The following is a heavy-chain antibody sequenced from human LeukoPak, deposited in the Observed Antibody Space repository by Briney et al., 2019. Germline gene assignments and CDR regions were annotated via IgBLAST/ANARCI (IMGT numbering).Heavy chain of an antibody. J-gene: IGHJ5*02. Sequence: PGGSLRLSCAASGFTFSSYWMSWVRQAPGKGLEWVANIKQDGSEKYYVDSVKGRFTISRDNAKNSLYLQMNSLRAEDTAVYYCARDRVSSSGGNWFDPWGQGTLVTVSS. D-gene: IGHD6-13*01. CDR3: ARDRVSSSGGNWFDP. CDR1: GFTFSSYW. CDR2: IKQDGSEK. V-gene: IGHV3-7*01.